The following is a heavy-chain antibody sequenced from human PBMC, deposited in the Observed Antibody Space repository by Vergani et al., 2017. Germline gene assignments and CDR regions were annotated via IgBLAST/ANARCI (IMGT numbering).Heavy chain of an antibody. Sequence: QVQLVESGGGVVQPGRSLRLSCAASGFTFSSYAMHWVRQAPGKGLEWVAVISYDGSNKYYADSVKGRFTISRVNSKNTLYLQMNSLRAEDTAVYYCARAVVVAPRSYYYYGMDVWGQGTTVTVSS. J-gene: IGHJ6*02. CDR2: ISYDGSNK. CDR1: GFTFSSYA. CDR3: ARAVVVAPRSYYYYGMDV. V-gene: IGHV3-30-3*01. D-gene: IGHD2-15*01.